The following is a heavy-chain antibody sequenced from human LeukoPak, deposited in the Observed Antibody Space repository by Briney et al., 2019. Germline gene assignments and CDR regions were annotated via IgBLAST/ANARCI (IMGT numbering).Heavy chain of an antibody. CDR3: ARARRGYYFDY. CDR1: GFTFDDYA. V-gene: IGHV3-9*01. CDR2: ISWNSGSI. D-gene: IGHD6-6*01. Sequence: PGRSLRLSCAASGFTFDDYAMHWVRQAPGKGLEWVSGISWNSGSIGYADSVKGRFTISRDNAKNSLYLQMNSLRAEDTALYYCARARRGYYFDYWGQGTLVTVSS. J-gene: IGHJ4*02.